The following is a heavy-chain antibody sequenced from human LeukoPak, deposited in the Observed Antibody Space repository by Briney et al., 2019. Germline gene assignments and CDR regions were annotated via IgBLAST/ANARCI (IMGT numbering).Heavy chain of an antibody. Sequence: SETLSLTCTVSGGSISSYYWSWIRQPPGKGLEWIGYIYYSGSTNYNPSLKSRVTISVDTSKNQFSLKVSSVTAADTAVYYCARGGYYDSSGYPPDYWGQGTLVTVSS. CDR1: GGSISSYY. D-gene: IGHD3-22*01. CDR3: ARGGYYDSSGYPPDY. J-gene: IGHJ4*02. CDR2: IYYSGST. V-gene: IGHV4-59*01.